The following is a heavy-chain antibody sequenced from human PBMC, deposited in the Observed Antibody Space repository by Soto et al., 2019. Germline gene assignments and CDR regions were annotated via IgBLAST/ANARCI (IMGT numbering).Heavy chain of an antibody. Sequence: QVQLQESGPGLVKPSQTLSLTCTVSGGSIGSGDYYWSWIRQPPGKGLEWIGYIYYSGSTYYNPSLKSRVTISVDTSKNQFSLKLSSVTAADTAVYYCARAGITGTTSYYYGMDVWGQGTTVTVSS. CDR3: ARAGITGTTSYYYGMDV. J-gene: IGHJ6*02. V-gene: IGHV4-30-4*01. CDR2: IYYSGST. D-gene: IGHD1-7*01. CDR1: GGSIGSGDYY.